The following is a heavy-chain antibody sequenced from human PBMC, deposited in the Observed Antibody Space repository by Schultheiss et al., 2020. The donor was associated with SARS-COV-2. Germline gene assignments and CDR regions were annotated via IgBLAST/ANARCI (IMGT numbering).Heavy chain of an antibody. CDR2: IYWDDDK. CDR3: ARITGTTDRAFDI. D-gene: IGHD1-7*01. Sequence: TLSLTCTVSGGSISSGGYSWSWIRQPPGKALEWLALIYWDDDKYYSTSLKTRLTISKDTSKNQVVLTMTNMDPVDTATYYCARITGTTDRAFDIWGQGTMVTVSS. V-gene: IGHV2-70*01. CDR1: GGSISSGGYS. J-gene: IGHJ3*02.